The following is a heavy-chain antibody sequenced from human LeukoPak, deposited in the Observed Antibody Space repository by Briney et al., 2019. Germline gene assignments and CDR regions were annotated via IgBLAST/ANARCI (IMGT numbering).Heavy chain of an antibody. CDR3: ARPAGYCSSTSCYGYYFDY. CDR2: ISYDGSNK. Sequence: GGSLRLSCAAFGFTFSSYAMHWVRQAPGKGLEWVAVISYDGSNKYYADSVKGRFTISRDNSKNTLYLQMNSLRAEDTAVYYCARPAGYCSSTSCYGYYFDYWGQGTLVTVSS. V-gene: IGHV3-30*04. D-gene: IGHD2-2*01. J-gene: IGHJ4*02. CDR1: GFTFSSYA.